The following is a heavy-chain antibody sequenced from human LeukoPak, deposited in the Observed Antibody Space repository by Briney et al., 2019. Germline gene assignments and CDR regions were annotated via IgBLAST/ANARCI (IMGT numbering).Heavy chain of an antibody. V-gene: IGHV4-39*02. D-gene: IGHD6-19*01. CDR1: GGSITNNHYY. CDR2: INQSGNT. J-gene: IGHJ5*02. CDR3: VRDSGWFTFRA. Sequence: PSETLSLTCAVSGGSITNNHYYWGWIRQPPGKGLEWIGSINQSGNTHYNASLRSRVTISADTSKNQFTLELTSVTAADTAVYYCVRDSGWFTFRAWGQGTLVTVSS.